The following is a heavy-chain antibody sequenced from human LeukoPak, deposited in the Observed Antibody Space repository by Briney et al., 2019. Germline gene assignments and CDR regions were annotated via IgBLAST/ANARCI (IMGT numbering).Heavy chain of an antibody. Sequence: GGSLRLSCAASGFSFISYEMNWVRQAPGKGLEWVSCISTGGNTIYYADSVKGRFTVSRDNARNSLFLQLNSLRAEDTAVYYCARDGPGYSFDSWGQGTLVAVSS. V-gene: IGHV3-48*03. CDR1: GFSFISYE. D-gene: IGHD5-18*01. CDR3: ARDGPGYSFDS. J-gene: IGHJ4*02. CDR2: ISTGGNTI.